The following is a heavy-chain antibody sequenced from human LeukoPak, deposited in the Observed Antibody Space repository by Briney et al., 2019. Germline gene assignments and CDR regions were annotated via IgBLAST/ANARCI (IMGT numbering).Heavy chain of an antibody. CDR2: ISAYNGNT. V-gene: IGHV1-18*01. J-gene: IGHJ4*02. Sequence: ASVKVSCKASGYTFTSYGISWVRQAPGQGLEWMGWISAYNGNTNYAQKLQGRVTMTTDTSTSTAYMELRSLRSDDTAVYYCVRDPRYFDDESKQLDYWGQGDIVTVSS. CDR3: VRDPRYFDDESKQLDY. D-gene: IGHD3-9*01. CDR1: GYTFTSYG.